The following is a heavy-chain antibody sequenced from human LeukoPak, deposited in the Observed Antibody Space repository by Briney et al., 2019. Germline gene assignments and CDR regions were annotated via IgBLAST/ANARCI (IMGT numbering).Heavy chain of an antibody. CDR2: INPNNGGT. CDR3: AIRKYCSSTSCYFDAFDI. D-gene: IGHD2-2*01. Sequence: ASVKVSCKASGYTFTAYYIHWVRQAPGQGLEWMGWINPNNGGTNYAQKFQGRVTMTRNTSISTAYMELSSLRSEDTAVYYCAIRKYCSSTSCYFDAFDIWGQGTMVTVSS. J-gene: IGHJ3*02. CDR1: GYTFTAYY. V-gene: IGHV1-2*02.